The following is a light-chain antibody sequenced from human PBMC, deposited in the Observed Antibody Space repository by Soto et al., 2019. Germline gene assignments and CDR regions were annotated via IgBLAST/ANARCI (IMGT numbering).Light chain of an antibody. CDR3: QSYDSSLSGWV. CDR1: SSDIGGYNY. Sequence: QSVLTQPASVSGSPGQSITVSCTGTSSDIGGYNYVSWYQQHPGTAPKLLIYGNINRPSGVPDRFSGSKSGTSASLAITGLQAEDEADYYCQSYDSSLSGWVFGGGTKLTVL. CDR2: GNI. J-gene: IGLJ3*02. V-gene: IGLV1-40*01.